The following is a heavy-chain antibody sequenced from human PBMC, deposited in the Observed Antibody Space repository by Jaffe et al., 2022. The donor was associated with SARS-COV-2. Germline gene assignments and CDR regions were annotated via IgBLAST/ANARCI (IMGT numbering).Heavy chain of an antibody. Sequence: QVQLQESGPGLVKPSETLSLTCTVSGGSISSYYWSWIRQPAGKGLEWIGRIYTSGSTNYNPSLKSRVTMSVDTSKNQFSLKLSSVTAADTAVYYCARDRGSGGSYIEGTESLDYYYYYGMDVWGQGTTVTVSS. V-gene: IGHV4-4*07. J-gene: IGHJ6*02. CDR2: IYTSGST. CDR3: ARDRGSGGSYIEGTESLDYYYYYGMDV. CDR1: GGSISSYY. D-gene: IGHD1-26*01.